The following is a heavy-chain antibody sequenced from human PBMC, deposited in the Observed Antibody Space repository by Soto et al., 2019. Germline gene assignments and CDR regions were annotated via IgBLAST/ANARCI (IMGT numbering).Heavy chain of an antibody. CDR1: GGSISSGAYY. CDR3: ARAVTYNYYGMDV. D-gene: IGHD4-4*01. V-gene: IGHV4-31*03. Sequence: PSETLSLTCTVSGGSISSGAYYWSWIRQHPGKGLEWIGYIYYSGSTYYSPSLKSRVTISVDTSKSHFSLKLSSVTAADTAVYYGARAVTYNYYGMDVWGQGTTVTVSS. CDR2: IYYSGST. J-gene: IGHJ6*02.